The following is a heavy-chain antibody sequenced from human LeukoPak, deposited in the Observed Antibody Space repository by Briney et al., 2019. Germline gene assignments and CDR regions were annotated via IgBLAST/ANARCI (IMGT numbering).Heavy chain of an antibody. CDR1: GFTFSTYA. CDR2: ISHDGSSR. CDR3: ARDILAVASSDY. J-gene: IGHJ4*02. V-gene: IGHV3-30-3*01. Sequence: PGGSLRLSCVASGFTFSTYAMQWVRQAPGKGLECVAFISHDGSSRYYADSVNGRFTISRDNSKNTLYLQMNSLRVEDTAVYYCARDILAVASSDYWGQGTLVTVSS. D-gene: IGHD6-19*01.